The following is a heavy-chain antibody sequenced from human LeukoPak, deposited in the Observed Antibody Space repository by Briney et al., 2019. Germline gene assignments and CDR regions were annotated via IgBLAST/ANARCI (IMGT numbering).Heavy chain of an antibody. CDR1: GASISSGDYY. CDR3: ARGYRLLPLGY. V-gene: IGHV4-30-4*01. D-gene: IGHD2-15*01. J-gene: IGHJ4*02. CDR2: FSYSGST. Sequence: PSETLSLTCTVSGASISSGDYYWSWIRQPPGKGLEWIGFFSYSGSTYYNTSLKSRVTMSADTSKNQFSLKLSSATAADTAVYYCARGYRLLPLGYWGQGTLVTVSS.